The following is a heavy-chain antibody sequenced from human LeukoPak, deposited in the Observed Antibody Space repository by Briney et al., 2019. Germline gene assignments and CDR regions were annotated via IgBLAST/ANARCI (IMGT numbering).Heavy chain of an antibody. D-gene: IGHD2-21*01. V-gene: IGHV3-23*01. Sequence: GGSLRLSCAASGFTFSSYAMSWVRQAPGKGLEWVSAISGSGGSTYYADSVKGRFTTSRDNSKNTLYLQMNSLRAEDTAVYYCAKALVVYYYFDYWGQGTLVTVSS. J-gene: IGHJ4*02. CDR1: GFTFSSYA. CDR3: AKALVVYYYFDY. CDR2: ISGSGGST.